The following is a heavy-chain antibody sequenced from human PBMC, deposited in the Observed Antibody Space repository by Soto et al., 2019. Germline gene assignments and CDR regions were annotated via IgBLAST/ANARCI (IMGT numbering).Heavy chain of an antibody. CDR2: IYHSGST. D-gene: IGHD6-13*01. CDR1: GGSISSSNW. J-gene: IGHJ6*02. V-gene: IGHV4-4*02. CDR3: ARGRIAAAGTGYYYYGMDV. Sequence: PSETLSLTCAVSGGSISSSNWWSWVRQPPGKGLEWIGEIYHSGSTNYNPSLKSRVTISVDKSKNQFSLKLSSVTAADTAVYYCARGRIAAAGTGYYYYGMDVWGQGTTVTVSS.